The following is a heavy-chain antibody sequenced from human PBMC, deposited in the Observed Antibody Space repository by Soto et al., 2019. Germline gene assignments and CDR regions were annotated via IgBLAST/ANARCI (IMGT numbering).Heavy chain of an antibody. CDR2: ISAYNGNT. CDR1: GYTFTSYG. V-gene: IGHV1-18*01. CDR3: ARESPYYYDSSGYYQYYFDY. D-gene: IGHD3-22*01. J-gene: IGHJ4*02. Sequence: VQLVQSGAEVKKPGASVKVSCKASGYTFTSYGISWVRQAPGQGLEWMGWISAYNGNTNYAQKLQGRVTMTTDTSTSTAYMELRSLRSDDTAVYYCARESPYYYDSSGYYQYYFDYWGQGTLVTVSS.